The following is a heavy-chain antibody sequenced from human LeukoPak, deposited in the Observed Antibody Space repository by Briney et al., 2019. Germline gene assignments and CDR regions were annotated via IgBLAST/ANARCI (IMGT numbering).Heavy chain of an antibody. CDR1: GFTFSSYG. V-gene: IGHV3-30*02. CDR2: IRYDGSNK. Sequence: GGSLRLSCAASGFTFSSYGMHWVRQAPGKGLEWVAFIRYDGSNKYYADSVKGRFTISRDNSKNTLYLQMNSLRAEDTAVYYCAKDLKRVRGELQFDYWGRGTLVTVSS. D-gene: IGHD3-10*01. J-gene: IGHJ4*02. CDR3: AKDLKRVRGELQFDY.